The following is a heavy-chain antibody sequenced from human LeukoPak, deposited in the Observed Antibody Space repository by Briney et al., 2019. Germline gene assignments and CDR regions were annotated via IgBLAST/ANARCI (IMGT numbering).Heavy chain of an antibody. Sequence: SETLSLTCTVSGYSISSGYYWGWIRQPPGKGLEWIGSIYHTGRTHYNPSLKSRVTISVDTSKNQLSLKLSSVTAADTAVYYCARAALGPTIFDYWGQGTLVTVSS. CDR3: ARAALGPTIFDY. CDR1: GYSISSGYY. J-gene: IGHJ4*02. D-gene: IGHD7-27*01. CDR2: IYHTGRT. V-gene: IGHV4-38-2*02.